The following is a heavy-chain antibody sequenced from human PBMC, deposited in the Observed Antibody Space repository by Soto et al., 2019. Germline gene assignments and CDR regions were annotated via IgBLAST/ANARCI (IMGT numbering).Heavy chain of an antibody. J-gene: IGHJ4*02. CDR2: IKEDGSEK. CDR1: GFTFSSYW. Sequence: GGSLRLSCAASGFTFSSYWMNWVRQAPGKGLEWVANIKEDGSEKNYVDSVKGRFTISRDNAKESLYLQMNSLRAEDTAVYYCARGQYGGKGYWGQGTLVTVSS. CDR3: ARGQYGGKGY. V-gene: IGHV3-7*03. D-gene: IGHD2-15*01.